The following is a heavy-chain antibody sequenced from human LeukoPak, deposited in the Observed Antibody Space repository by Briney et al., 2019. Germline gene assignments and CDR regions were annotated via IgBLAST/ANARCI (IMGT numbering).Heavy chain of an antibody. Sequence: KSGESLKISCKGSGYSFTSYWIGWVRQMPGKGLEWMGIIYPGDSDTRYSPSFQGQVTISADKSISTSYLQWSSLKASDTAMYYCARRFWLVGARIGYFDYWGQGTLVTVSS. D-gene: IGHD1-26*01. CDR3: ARRFWLVGARIGYFDY. CDR2: IYPGDSDT. V-gene: IGHV5-51*01. J-gene: IGHJ4*02. CDR1: GYSFTSYW.